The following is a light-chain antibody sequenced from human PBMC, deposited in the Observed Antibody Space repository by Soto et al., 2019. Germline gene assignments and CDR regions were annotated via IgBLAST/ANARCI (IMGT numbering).Light chain of an antibody. J-gene: IGKJ4*01. V-gene: IGKV3-15*01. CDR2: GAF. CDR3: QQYKNWPPLT. CDR1: QSVSSN. Sequence: EIVMTQSPATLSVSPGERVTLSCRASQSVSSNLAWYQQKPGQAPRLLIYGAFTRATGIPARFSGSGSGTKFTLTISRLQSEDFAVYYCQQYKNWPPLTFGGGTKVEIK.